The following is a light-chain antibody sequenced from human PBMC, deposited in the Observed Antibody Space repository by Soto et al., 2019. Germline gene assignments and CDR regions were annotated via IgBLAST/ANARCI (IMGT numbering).Light chain of an antibody. J-gene: IGKJ1*01. V-gene: IGKV3-20*01. CDR1: QSVTSSY. CDR2: GAS. Sequence: EIVLTQSPGTLSLSPGEGATLSCRASQSVTSSYLAWYQQKPGQAPRLLIYGASSRATGIPDRFSGSGSGTDFTLTISRLEPEDFAVYYCQQYGSSQSWTFGQGTKVDI. CDR3: QQYGSSQSWT.